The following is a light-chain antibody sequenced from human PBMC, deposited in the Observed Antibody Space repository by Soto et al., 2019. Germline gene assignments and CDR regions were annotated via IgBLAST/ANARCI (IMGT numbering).Light chain of an antibody. V-gene: IGLV2-14*01. CDR1: NSDVGAYNY. Sequence: QSVLTQPASVSASPGQSITISCTGTNSDVGAYNYVCWYQQHPDKVPKLIIHDVSNRPSGVSNRFSGSESDNTASLTISGLQAEDEADYYCSSYTRSRTVIFGGGTKVTVL. CDR2: DVS. CDR3: SSYTRSRTVI. J-gene: IGLJ2*01.